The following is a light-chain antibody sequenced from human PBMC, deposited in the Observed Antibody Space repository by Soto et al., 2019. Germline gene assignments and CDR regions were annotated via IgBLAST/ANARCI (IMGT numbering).Light chain of an antibody. J-gene: IGKJ1*01. CDR2: GAS. V-gene: IGKV3-20*01. CDR1: QTVSSNF. CDR3: QQYGTSPRT. Sequence: EIVFTQSPGTLSVSPGERATPSCRASQTVSSNFLAWCQQKTGQAPRLLIYGASNGATGIPDRSSGSGSGTDFTLTISRLEPEDFAVYYCQQYGTSPRTFGQGTKVDIK.